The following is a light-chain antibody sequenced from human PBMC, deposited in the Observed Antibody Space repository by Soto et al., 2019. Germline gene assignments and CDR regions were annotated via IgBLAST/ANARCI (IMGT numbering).Light chain of an antibody. CDR2: DVS. V-gene: IGLV2-14*03. Sequence: QSVLTQPASVSGSPGQSITISCTGTSSDVCGYNYVSWYQHHPGKAPKLIIFDVSNRPSGVSNPFSGSKSGNTASLTISGLQPEDEADYYCSSYTTSNTRQIVFGTGTKVPV. CDR1: SSDVCGYNY. J-gene: IGLJ1*01. CDR3: SSYTTSNTRQIV.